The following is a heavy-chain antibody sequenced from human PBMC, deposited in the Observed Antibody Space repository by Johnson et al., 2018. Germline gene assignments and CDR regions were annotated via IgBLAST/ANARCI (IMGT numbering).Heavy chain of an antibody. J-gene: IGHJ3*02. Sequence: EVQLVETGGGLVQPGGSLRLSCAASGFTFSSYDMHWVRHAPGKGLEWVSAIGTAGDTHYPGSVKGRFTISRENAKNSFYLQMNSLRAGDPSVDYCARGGLRDAFDIWGQGTMVTVSS. CDR2: IGTAGDT. CDR3: ARGGLRDAFDI. CDR1: GFTFSSYD. V-gene: IGHV3-13*01. D-gene: IGHD3/OR15-3a*01.